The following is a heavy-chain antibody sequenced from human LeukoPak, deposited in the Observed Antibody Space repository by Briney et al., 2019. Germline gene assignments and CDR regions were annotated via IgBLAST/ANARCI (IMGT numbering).Heavy chain of an antibody. V-gene: IGHV1-18*04. CDR3: ASSVVDGPTFDP. J-gene: IGHJ5*02. CDR2: ISAYNGNT. CDR1: GYTFTGYY. Sequence: ASVKVSCKASGYTFTGYYMHWVRQAPGQGLEWMGWISAYNGNTNYAQKLQGRVTMTTDTSTSTAYMELRSLRSDDTAVYYCASSVVDGPTFDPWGQGTLVTVSS. D-gene: IGHD2-2*01.